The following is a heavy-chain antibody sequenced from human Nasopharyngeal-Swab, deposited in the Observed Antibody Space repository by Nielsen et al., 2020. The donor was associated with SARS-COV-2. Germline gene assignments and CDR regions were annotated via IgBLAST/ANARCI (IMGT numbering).Heavy chain of an antibody. D-gene: IGHD4-11*01. Sequence: ASVHVSCKASGYIFTRYYILWLRQAPGHELEWMGIIKPSGSGTKYAQKFQDRVTMTTDTTTSTVYMELNSLTSEDSAIYYCARDLVRLGVWFDPWGQGTLVTVSA. CDR1: GYIFTRYY. J-gene: IGHJ5*02. V-gene: IGHV1-46*01. CDR2: IKPSGSGT. CDR3: ARDLVRLGVWFDP.